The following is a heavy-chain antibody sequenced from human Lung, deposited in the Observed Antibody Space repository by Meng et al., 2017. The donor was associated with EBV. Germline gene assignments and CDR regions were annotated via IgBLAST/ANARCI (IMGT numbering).Heavy chain of an antibody. J-gene: IGHJ5*01. Sequence: ESRRAVLQPRVTLSLCCAASDFTFSRYCMHWVRQVTGEGLVWVSRTNEHGTITNYADAVKARFTHSRDNAKNTLYLQMNSLRAEDTGLYFCSRDLAGSDDSWGQGTLVTVSS. CDR2: TNEHGTIT. CDR1: DFTFSRYC. D-gene: IGHD1-14*01. CDR3: SRDLAGSDDS. V-gene: IGHV3-74*01.